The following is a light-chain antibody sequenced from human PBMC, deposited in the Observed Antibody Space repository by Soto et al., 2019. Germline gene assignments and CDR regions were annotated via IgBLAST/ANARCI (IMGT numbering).Light chain of an antibody. Sequence: QSVLTQPASVSGSPGQSITISCTGTSSDVGGYNYVSWYQQHPDKAPKLMIYEVSNRPSGVSNRFSGSKSGNTASLTISALQAEDEADYYCSSYTSSRTPRYVFGTGTKVTVL. V-gene: IGLV2-14*01. J-gene: IGLJ1*01. CDR1: SSDVGGYNY. CDR3: SSYTSSRTPRYV. CDR2: EVS.